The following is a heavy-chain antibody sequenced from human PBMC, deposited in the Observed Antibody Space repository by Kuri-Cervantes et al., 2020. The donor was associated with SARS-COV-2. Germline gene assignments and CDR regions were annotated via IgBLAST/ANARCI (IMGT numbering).Heavy chain of an antibody. J-gene: IGHJ3*02. V-gene: IGHV4-61*01. Sequence: GSLRLSCTVSGGSVSSGSYYWSWIRQPPGKGLEWIGYIYYSGSTNYNPSLKSRVTISVDTSKNQFSLKLSSVTAADTAVYYCARQRITMIVVVDAFDIWGQGTMVTVSS. D-gene: IGHD3-22*01. CDR1: GGSVSSGSYY. CDR3: ARQRITMIVVVDAFDI. CDR2: IYYSGST.